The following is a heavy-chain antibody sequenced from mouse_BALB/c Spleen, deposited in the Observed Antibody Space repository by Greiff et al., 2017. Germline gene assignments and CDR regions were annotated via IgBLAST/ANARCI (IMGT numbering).Heavy chain of an antibody. CDR2: IYPYNGGT. CDR3: ARSGYYGSSPYYFDY. V-gene: IGHV1S29*02. J-gene: IGHJ2*01. CDR1: GYTFTDYN. D-gene: IGHD1-1*01. Sequence: EVQLQQSGPELVKPGASVKISCKASGYTFTDYNMHWVKQSHGKSLEWIGYIYPYNGGTGYNQKFKSKATLTVDNSSSTAYMELRSLTSEDSAVYYCARSGYYGSSPYYFDYWGQGTTLTVSS.